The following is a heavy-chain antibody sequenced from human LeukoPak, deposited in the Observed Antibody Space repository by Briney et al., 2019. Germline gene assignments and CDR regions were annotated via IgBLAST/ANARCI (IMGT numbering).Heavy chain of an antibody. D-gene: IGHD3-3*01. J-gene: IGHJ4*02. CDR1: GYTFINYG. CDR2: ISPYTGNT. V-gene: IGHV1-18*01. CDR3: ARVRFLEWLLPDY. Sequence: ASVKVSCKASGYTFINYGISWVRQAPGQGLEWMGWISPYTGNTNYAQRLQGRVTLTTNSSTATAYMEVRSLRSDDTAVYYCARVRFLEWLLPDYWGQGTLVTVSS.